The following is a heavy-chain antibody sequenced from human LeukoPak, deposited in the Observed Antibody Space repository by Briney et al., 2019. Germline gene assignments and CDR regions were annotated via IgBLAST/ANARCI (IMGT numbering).Heavy chain of an antibody. D-gene: IGHD4-23*01. V-gene: IGHV3-53*01. CDR3: GRVKDDGGPFYY. Sequence: GGSLRLSCAASGFTVSSNYMSWVRQAPGKGLEWVSVIYSGGSTYYADSVKGRFTISRDNSKNTLYLQMNGLRAEDTAVYCCGRVKDDGGPFYYWGQGTLVTVSS. CDR2: IYSGGST. J-gene: IGHJ4*02. CDR1: GFTVSSNY.